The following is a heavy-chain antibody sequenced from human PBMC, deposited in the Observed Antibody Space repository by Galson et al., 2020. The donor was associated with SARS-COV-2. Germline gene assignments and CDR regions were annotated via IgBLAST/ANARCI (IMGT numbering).Heavy chain of an antibody. CDR2: ISTYNAKT. CDR1: GYTFTSNG. D-gene: IGHD2-21*02. V-gene: IGHV1-18*01. CDR3: ARDVGLYCGVDYSSYRYYGMDV. Sequence: ASVKVSCKASGYTFTSNGINWVRQAPGQGLEWMGWISTYNAKTNYAQKLQGRVSMTTDTSTRTAFMELRSLRSDDTAVYYCARDVGLYCGVDYSSYRYYGMDVWGQGTTVTVSS. J-gene: IGHJ6*02.